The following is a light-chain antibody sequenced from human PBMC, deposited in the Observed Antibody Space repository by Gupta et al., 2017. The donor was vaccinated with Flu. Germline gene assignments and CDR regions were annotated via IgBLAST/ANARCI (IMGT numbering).Light chain of an antibody. CDR1: ENVRSDY. Sequence: GTLYLSPGERATRSCWARENVRSDYLAWYQQKPGQAPRPLIYAATNRATGVPDRFSGSGSGTEFTLTISRLEPEDFAVYYCQQEGGSSKTFGQGTKVDIK. J-gene: IGKJ1*01. CDR3: QQEGGSSKT. V-gene: IGKV3-20*01. CDR2: AAT.